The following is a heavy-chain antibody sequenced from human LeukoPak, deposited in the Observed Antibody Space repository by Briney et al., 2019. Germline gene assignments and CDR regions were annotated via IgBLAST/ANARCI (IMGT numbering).Heavy chain of an antibody. CDR2: IYHSGST. Sequence: SETLSLTCTVSGYSISSGYYWGWIRQPPGKGLEWIGSIYHSGSTYYNPSLESRVTISVDTSKNQFSLKLSSVTAADTAVYYCARLYSYVDYWGQGTLVTVSS. V-gene: IGHV4-38-2*02. J-gene: IGHJ4*02. CDR1: GYSISSGYY. D-gene: IGHD5-18*01. CDR3: ARLYSYVDY.